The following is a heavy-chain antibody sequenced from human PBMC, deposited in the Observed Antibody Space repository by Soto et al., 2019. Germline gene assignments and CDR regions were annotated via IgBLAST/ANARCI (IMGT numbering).Heavy chain of an antibody. Sequence: SETLSLTCAVSGDSIIGIYHWAWIRQSPGRGLEWIASIYHTGTTYYTPSLESRVTISVDTSKNQFSLRLSSVTAADSAVYLCASGGSDYDTSGRPSFYFDYWGQGTLVTVSS. CDR2: IYHTGTT. CDR3: ASGGSDYDTSGRPSFYFDY. V-gene: IGHV4-38-2*01. J-gene: IGHJ4*02. D-gene: IGHD3-22*01. CDR1: GDSIIGIYH.